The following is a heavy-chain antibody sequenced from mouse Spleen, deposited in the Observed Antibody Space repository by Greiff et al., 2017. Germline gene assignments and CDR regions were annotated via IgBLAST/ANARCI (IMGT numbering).Heavy chain of an antibody. CDR2: IYPGSGNT. Sequence: QVQLQQSGPELVKPGASVKISCKASGYSFTSYYIHWVKQRPGQGLEWIGWIYPGSGNTKYNEKFKGKATLTADTSSSTAYMQLSSLTSEDSAVYYCAREGNSAWFAYWGQGTLVTVSA. V-gene: IGHV1-66*01. CDR1: GYSFTSYY. CDR3: AREGNSAWFAY. D-gene: IGHD2-1*01. J-gene: IGHJ3*01.